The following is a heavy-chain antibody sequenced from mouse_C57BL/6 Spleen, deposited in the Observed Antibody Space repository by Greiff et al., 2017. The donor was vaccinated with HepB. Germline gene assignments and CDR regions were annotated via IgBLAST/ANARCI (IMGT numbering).Heavy chain of an antibody. J-gene: IGHJ4*01. D-gene: IGHD3-1*01. CDR2: IRSKSNNYAT. Sequence: EVQLVESGGGLVQPKGSLKLSCAASGFSFNTYAMNWVRQAPGKGLEWVARIRSKSNNYATYYADSVKDRFTISRDDSESMLYLQMNNLKTEDTAMYYCVRGYDGTLYYAMDYWGQGTSVTVSS. V-gene: IGHV10-1*01. CDR3: VRGYDGTLYYAMDY. CDR1: GFSFNTYA.